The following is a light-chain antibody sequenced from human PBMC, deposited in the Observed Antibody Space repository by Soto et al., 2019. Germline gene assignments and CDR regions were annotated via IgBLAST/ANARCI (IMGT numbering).Light chain of an antibody. V-gene: IGKV3D-20*01. Sequence: EIVLTQSPATLSLSPGDRATLSCGASQSVRSSYVAWYQQKAGLAPRLLIYDGSSRASGIPDRFSGSGSGTDFTLTIGRLEPEDFAVYYCQQYDNSAPISFGGGTKVDIK. J-gene: IGKJ4*01. CDR2: DGS. CDR3: QQYDNSAPIS. CDR1: QSVRSSY.